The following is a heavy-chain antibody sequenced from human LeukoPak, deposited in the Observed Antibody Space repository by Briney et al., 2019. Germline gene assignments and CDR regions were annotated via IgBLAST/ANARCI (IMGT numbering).Heavy chain of an antibody. CDR3: ARIYDSSGYFVLFDY. J-gene: IGHJ4*02. CDR2: INHSGST. Sequence: PSETLSLTCAVYGGSFSGYYWSWIRQPPGKGLEWIGEINHSGSTNYNPSLKSRVTISVDTSKNQFSLKLSSVTAADTAVYYCARIYDSSGYFVLFDYWGQGTLVTVSS. D-gene: IGHD3-22*01. CDR1: GGSFSGYY. V-gene: IGHV4-34*01.